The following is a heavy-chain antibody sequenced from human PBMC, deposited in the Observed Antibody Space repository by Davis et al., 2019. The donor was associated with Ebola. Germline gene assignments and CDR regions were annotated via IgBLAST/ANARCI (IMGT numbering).Heavy chain of an antibody. CDR1: GYTFTSYA. CDR3: ARDQLTVTETRVYYYYGMDV. Sequence: ASVKVSCKASGYTFTSYAMHWVRQAPGQRLEWMGWISAYNGNTNYAQKLQGRVTMTTDTSTSTAYMELRSLRSDDTAVYYCARDQLTVTETRVYYYYGMDVWGQGTTVTVSS. J-gene: IGHJ6*02. CDR2: ISAYNGNT. D-gene: IGHD4-17*01. V-gene: IGHV1-18*01.